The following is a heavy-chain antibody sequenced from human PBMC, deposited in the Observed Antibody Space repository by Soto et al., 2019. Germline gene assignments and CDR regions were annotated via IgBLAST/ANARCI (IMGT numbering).Heavy chain of an antibody. CDR3: ARASVVVTAITVYWYFDL. CDR2: IYHSGST. V-gene: IGHV4-30-2*01. J-gene: IGHJ2*01. D-gene: IGHD2-21*02. Sequence: SETLSLTCAVSGGSISSGGYSWSWIRQPPGKGLEWIGYIYHSGSTYYNPSLKSRVTISVDRSKNQFSLKLSSVTAADTAVYYCARASVVVTAITVYWYFDLCGRGTLVTVSS. CDR1: GGSISSGGYS.